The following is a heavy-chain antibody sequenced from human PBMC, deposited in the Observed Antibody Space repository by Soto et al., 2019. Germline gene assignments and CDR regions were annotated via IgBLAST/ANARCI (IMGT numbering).Heavy chain of an antibody. Sequence: GSLRLSCVASGFMFDSYAMNWVRQAPGKGLEWVSYISPGGDRIYYAESLKGRITISRDNAGNSLSLQMNILSDEDTAVYYCTKSADSAGWGVDFWGQGTLVTVSS. V-gene: IGHV3-48*02. CDR1: GFMFDSYA. CDR3: TKSADSAGWGVDF. CDR2: ISPGGDRI. J-gene: IGHJ4*02. D-gene: IGHD6-19*01.